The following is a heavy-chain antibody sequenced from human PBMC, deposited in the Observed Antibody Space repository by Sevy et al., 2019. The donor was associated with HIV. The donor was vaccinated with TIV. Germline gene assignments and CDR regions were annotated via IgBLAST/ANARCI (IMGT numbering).Heavy chain of an antibody. V-gene: IGHV3-21*06. Sequence: GGSLRLSCAASGFTFSRYTMNWVRQAPGKGLEWVSSISGSSNYIYYAESLKGRFIVSRDNAKNTLFLQMNSLRADDTAVYYCATGPPDGSYDYFDYWAQGTLVTVSS. CDR1: GFTFSRYT. D-gene: IGHD1-26*01. CDR2: ISGSSNYI. J-gene: IGHJ4*02. CDR3: ATGPPDGSYDYFDY.